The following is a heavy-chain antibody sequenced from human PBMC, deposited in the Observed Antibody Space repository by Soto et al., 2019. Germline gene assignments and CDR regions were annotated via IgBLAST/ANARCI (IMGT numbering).Heavy chain of an antibody. CDR3: ARLHNAGYIDY. V-gene: IGHV1-2*04. CDR2: INPNSGGT. CDR1: GYTLTRQS. D-gene: IGHD1-1*01. J-gene: IGHJ4*02. Sequence: APVKASSKGSGYTLTRQSIPWVRQAPGQGLEWMGWINPNSGGTNYAQKFQGWVTMTRDTSISTAYMELSRLRSDDTAVYYCARLHNAGYIDYWGQGTLVTVSS.